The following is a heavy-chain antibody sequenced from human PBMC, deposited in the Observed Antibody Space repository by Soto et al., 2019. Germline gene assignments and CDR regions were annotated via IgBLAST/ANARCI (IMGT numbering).Heavy chain of an antibody. CDR1: GFTFSSYA. CDR3: AKDLNYDSSGYYPDAFDI. CDR2: ISGSGGST. V-gene: IGHV3-23*01. Sequence: GGSLRLSCAASGFTFSSYAMSWVRQAPGKGLEWVTAISGSGGSTYYADSVKGRFTISRDNSKNTLYLQMNSLRAEDTAVYYCAKDLNYDSSGYYPDAFDIWGQGTMVTVSS. J-gene: IGHJ3*02. D-gene: IGHD3-22*01.